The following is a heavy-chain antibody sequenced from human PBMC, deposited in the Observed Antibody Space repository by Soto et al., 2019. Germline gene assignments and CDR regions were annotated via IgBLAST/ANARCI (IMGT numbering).Heavy chain of an antibody. V-gene: IGHV4-39*01. Sequence: LSLTCSVSGGSINSSSYFWGWVRQPPGKGLEWIGSIYHSGSTYYNPSLRSRVTISVDTSKNQFSLKLSSVTAADTAVFYCARHYSSGSRNWFDPWGQGTLVTVSS. CDR1: GGSINSSSYF. CDR2: IYHSGST. CDR3: ARHYSSGSRNWFDP. D-gene: IGHD6-19*01. J-gene: IGHJ5*02.